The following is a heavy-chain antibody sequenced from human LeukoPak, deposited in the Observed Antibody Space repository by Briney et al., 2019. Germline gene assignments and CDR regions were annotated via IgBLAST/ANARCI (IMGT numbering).Heavy chain of an antibody. CDR2: ISHDGTKK. J-gene: IGHJ6*03. D-gene: IGHD6-6*01. CDR1: GFTFSSYS. CDR3: ARGGRQLVNNYYQYYYMEV. V-gene: IGHV3-30*03. Sequence: GGSLRLSCAVSGFTFSSYSMNWVRQAPGKGLEWVAVISHDGTKKNYADSVKGRFTISRDNSKNTLYLQMNSLRAEDTAVYYCARGGRQLVNNYYQYYYMEVWGKGTTVTVSS.